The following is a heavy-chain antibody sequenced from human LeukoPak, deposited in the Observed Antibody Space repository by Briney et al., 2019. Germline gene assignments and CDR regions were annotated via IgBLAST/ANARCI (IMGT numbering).Heavy chain of an antibody. CDR1: GDSISNYY. CDR3: ATAHYYAVDV. CDR2: VHYNGRG. Sequence: SETLSLTCTVSGDSISNYYWNWLRQPPGQGLEWIAYVHYNGRGNPSPSLKGRLTTSLDTSKIPVSLKLNSVTAADTAVYYSATAHYYAVDVWGQGTAVTVSS. J-gene: IGHJ6*02. V-gene: IGHV4-59*01.